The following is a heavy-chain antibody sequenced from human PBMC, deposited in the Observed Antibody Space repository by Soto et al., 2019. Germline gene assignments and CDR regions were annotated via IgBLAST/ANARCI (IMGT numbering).Heavy chain of an antibody. CDR1: GVTFSSYA. V-gene: IGHV1-69*13. CDR2: IIPIFGTA. J-gene: IGHJ6*02. Sequence: GASVKVFCKASGVTFSSYAISWVRQAPGQGLEWMGGIIPIFGTANYAQKFQGRVTITADESTSTAYMELSSLRSEDTAVYYCARYGITMVRGVISHYYYYGMDVWGQGTTVTVSS. D-gene: IGHD3-10*01. CDR3: ARYGITMVRGVISHYYYYGMDV.